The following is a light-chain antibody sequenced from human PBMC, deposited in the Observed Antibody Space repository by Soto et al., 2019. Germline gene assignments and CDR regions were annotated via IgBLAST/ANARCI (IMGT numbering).Light chain of an antibody. CDR3: TSYTRSSTYV. CDR2: DVN. CDR1: SSDIGAYNY. Sequence: QSVLTQPASVSGSPGQSITISCTGTSSDIGAYNYVSWYQQHPGKAPKLMIYDVNNRPSGVSNRSSGSKSGNTASLTISGLQAEDEADYFCTSYTRSSTYVFGTGTKVTVL. J-gene: IGLJ1*01. V-gene: IGLV2-14*03.